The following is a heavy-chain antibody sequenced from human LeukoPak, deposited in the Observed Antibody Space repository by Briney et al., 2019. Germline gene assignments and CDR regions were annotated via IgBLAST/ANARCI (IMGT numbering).Heavy chain of an antibody. CDR1: GGTFSSYA. CDR2: IIPIFGTA. Sequence: SVKVSCKASGGTFSSYAIRWVRQGPGQGLEWMGGIIPIFGTADYAQKFQGRVTITADESTSTAYMELSSLRSEDTAVYYCARDNSGYPWIWGQGTMVTVSS. D-gene: IGHD5-12*01. V-gene: IGHV1-69*01. CDR3: ARDNSGYPWI. J-gene: IGHJ3*02.